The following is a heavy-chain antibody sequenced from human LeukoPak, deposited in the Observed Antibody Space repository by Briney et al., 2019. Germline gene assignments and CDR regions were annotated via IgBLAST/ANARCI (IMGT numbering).Heavy chain of an antibody. CDR1: GYTFTSYG. CDR2: ISAYNGNT. J-gene: IGHJ6*02. CDR3: ARGMFVVVPAAIQSYYYGMDV. Sequence: ASVKVSCKASGYTFTSYGISWVRQAPGQGLEWMGWISAYNGNTNYAQKLQGRVTMTTDTSTSTAYMELRSLRSDDTAVYYCARGMFVVVPAAIQSYYYGMDVWGQGTTVTVSS. D-gene: IGHD2-2*01. V-gene: IGHV1-18*01.